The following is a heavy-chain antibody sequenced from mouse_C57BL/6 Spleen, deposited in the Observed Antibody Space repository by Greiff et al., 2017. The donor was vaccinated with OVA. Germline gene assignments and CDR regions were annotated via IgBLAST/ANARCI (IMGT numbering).Heavy chain of an antibody. CDR2: ISDGGSYT. Sequence: EVMLVESGGGLVKPGGSLKLSCAASGFTFSSYAMSWVRQTPEKRLEWVATISDGGSYTYYPDNVKGRFTISRDNAKNNLYLQMSHLKSEDTAMYYCAREDYGSSYVSFAYWGQGTLVTVSA. J-gene: IGHJ3*01. D-gene: IGHD1-1*01. CDR1: GFTFSSYA. CDR3: AREDYGSSYVSFAY. V-gene: IGHV5-4*01.